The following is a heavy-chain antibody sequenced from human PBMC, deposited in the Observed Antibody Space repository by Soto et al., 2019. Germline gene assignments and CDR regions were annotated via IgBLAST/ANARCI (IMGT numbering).Heavy chain of an antibody. Sequence: SETLSLTCAVSGDSISSSFWWSWVRQPPGKGLEWIGEIYHTESTVYNPSLKSRVTISVDKSKNQFSLNLDSVTAADTAVYYCARYDFGTFDYWGRGILVTVSS. CDR2: IYHTEST. J-gene: IGHJ4*02. CDR1: GDSISSSFW. CDR3: ARYDFGTFDY. V-gene: IGHV4-4*02. D-gene: IGHD4-17*01.